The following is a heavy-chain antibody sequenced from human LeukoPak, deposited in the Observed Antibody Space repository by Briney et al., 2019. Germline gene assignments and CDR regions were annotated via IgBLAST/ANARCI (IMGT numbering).Heavy chain of an antibody. D-gene: IGHD5-24*01. V-gene: IGHV1-2*02. J-gene: IGHJ4*02. CDR3: ARGEVEMPTTLVTLGY. Sequence: ASVKVSCTASGYTFTGYYIHWVRQAPGQGLEWMGWINANSGGTNYAQKFQGRVTMSRDTSITTAYMELSRLRSDDTAVYYCARGEVEMPTTLVTLGYWGQGTLVTVSS. CDR1: GYTFTGYY. CDR2: INANSGGT.